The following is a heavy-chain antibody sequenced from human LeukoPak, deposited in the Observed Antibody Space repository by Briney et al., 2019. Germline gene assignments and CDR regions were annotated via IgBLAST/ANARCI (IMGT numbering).Heavy chain of an antibody. V-gene: IGHV1-69*05. J-gene: IGHJ5*02. CDR2: IIPIFGTA. Sequence: ASVKVSCKASGGTFSSYAISWVRQAPGQGLEWMGGIIPIFGTANYAQKFQGRVTITTDESTSTAYMELSSLRSEDTAVYYCARDGLGYCSSTSCYEGWFDPWGQGTLVTVSS. CDR3: ARDGLGYCSSTSCYEGWFDP. D-gene: IGHD2-2*01. CDR1: GGTFSSYA.